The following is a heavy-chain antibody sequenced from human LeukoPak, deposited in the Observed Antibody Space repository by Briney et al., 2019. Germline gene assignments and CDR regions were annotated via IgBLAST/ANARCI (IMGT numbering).Heavy chain of an antibody. Sequence: PGGSLRLSCEASPFIFSGHWLNWVRQTPGKGLEWVASIKEDGSERQYVDSVKSRFSISRDNTKGSLFLQLNSLRAEDTAVYYCATDRERDPSVYYLVGGQGTLITVSS. V-gene: IGHV3-7*03. J-gene: IGHJ4*02. CDR1: PFIFSGHW. D-gene: IGHD3-22*01. CDR3: ATDRERDPSVYYLV. CDR2: IKEDGSER.